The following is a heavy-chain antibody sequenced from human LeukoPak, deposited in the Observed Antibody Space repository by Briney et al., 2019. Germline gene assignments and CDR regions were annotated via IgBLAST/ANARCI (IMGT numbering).Heavy chain of an antibody. J-gene: IGHJ4*02. Sequence: GSLRLSCAASGLTFSNAWMNWVRQAPGKGLEWVAHIKSETNGGTADYAAVVEGRFTISRDDSKNTLYLQMNSLKIEDTAVYFCTTNPGTWGDFWGQGSLVTVSS. CDR3: TTNPGTWGDF. CDR1: GLTFSNAW. D-gene: IGHD7-27*01. CDR2: IKSETNGGTA. V-gene: IGHV3-15*07.